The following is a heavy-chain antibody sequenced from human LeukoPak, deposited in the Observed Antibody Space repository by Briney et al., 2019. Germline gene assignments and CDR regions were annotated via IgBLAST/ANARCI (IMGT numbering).Heavy chain of an antibody. CDR3: AGGAHRYSGSYYDY. V-gene: IGHV1-46*01. Sequence: ASVKVSCKASGFTFTFYYMHWVRQAPGQGLEWMGIINPSGHTTNYAQKFQGRVTMTRDTPTSTAYMELSSLRSEDTAVYYCAGGAHRYSGSYYDYWGQGTLVTVSS. CDR1: GFTFTFYY. CDR2: INPSGHTT. D-gene: IGHD1-26*01. J-gene: IGHJ4*02.